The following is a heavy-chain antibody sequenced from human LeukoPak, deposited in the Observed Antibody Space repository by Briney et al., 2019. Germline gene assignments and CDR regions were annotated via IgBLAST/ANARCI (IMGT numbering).Heavy chain of an antibody. J-gene: IGHJ4*02. CDR1: GGTFRSYA. D-gene: IGHD5-24*01. CDR3: ASRDGYNGYFDY. Sequence: SVKVSCKASGGTFRSYAISWVRQAPGQGLEWMGGINPIFGTANYAQKFQGRVTITADESTSTAYMELSSLRSEDTAVYYCASRDGYNGYFDYWGQGTLVTVSS. CDR2: INPIFGTA. V-gene: IGHV1-69*13.